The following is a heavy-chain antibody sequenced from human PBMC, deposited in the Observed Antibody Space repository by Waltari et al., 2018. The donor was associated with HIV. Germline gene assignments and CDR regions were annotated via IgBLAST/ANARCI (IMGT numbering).Heavy chain of an antibody. V-gene: IGHV1-2*05. D-gene: IGHD3-10*01. CDR2: CAPDSPSS. CDR1: GYTFTNFF. CDR3: ARGPIVGSYANY. Sequence: VQLVQSGAEVKKPGASVKISCKTSGYTFTNFFLHWVRQAPGGGREWRGRCAPDSPSSLPENGFQDRLILTGDPTTGTAYLELTSLTPNDTGFYFCARGPIVGSYANYWGQGTLVTVSS. J-gene: IGHJ4*02.